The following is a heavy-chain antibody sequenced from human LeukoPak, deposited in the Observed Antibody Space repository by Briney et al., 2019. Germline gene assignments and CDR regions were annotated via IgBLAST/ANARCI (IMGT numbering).Heavy chain of an antibody. CDR2: IIPILGIA. CDR3: ARDPAEMRVYGLAEADHFDY. CDR1: GGTFSSYA. Sequence: ASVKVSCKASGGTFSSYAISWVRQAPGQGLEWMGRIIPILGIANYAQKFQGRVTITADKSTSTAYMELSSLRSEDTAVYYCARDPAEMRVYGLAEADHFDYWGQGTLVTVSS. J-gene: IGHJ4*02. V-gene: IGHV1-69*04. D-gene: IGHD6-19*01.